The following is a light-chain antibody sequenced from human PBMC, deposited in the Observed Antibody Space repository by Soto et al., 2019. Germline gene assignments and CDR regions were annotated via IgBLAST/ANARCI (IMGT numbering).Light chain of an antibody. Sequence: EIVVTQSPGILSVSPGDRATLSCRASQSVGRNLAWYQQKPGQAPTLLISAASTRATGLPASFSGSVSGTDFTLTISSLQSEYFAVYYCQDYSKWPLFTFGPGTRVDIK. CDR1: QSVGRN. CDR2: AAS. J-gene: IGKJ3*01. CDR3: QDYSKWPLFT. V-gene: IGKV3-15*01.